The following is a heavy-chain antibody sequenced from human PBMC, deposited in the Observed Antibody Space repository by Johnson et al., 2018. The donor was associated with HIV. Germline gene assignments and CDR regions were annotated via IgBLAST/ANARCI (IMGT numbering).Heavy chain of an antibody. V-gene: IGHV3-15*01. CDR1: GFTFSNAW. CDR3: STVGYDCWSGCLGHDAVDR. J-gene: IGHJ3*02. CDR2: IKSKTDGGTT. Sequence: VQLVESGGGLVKTGESLRLSCAASGFTFSNAWMSWVRQGPGKGLEWVGHIKSKTDGGTTDYAAPVKGRFTISSDDSQNMLYLQMKILKTADTAVYYCSTVGYDCWSGCLGHDAVDRWGEGTLVTGSS. D-gene: IGHD3-3*01.